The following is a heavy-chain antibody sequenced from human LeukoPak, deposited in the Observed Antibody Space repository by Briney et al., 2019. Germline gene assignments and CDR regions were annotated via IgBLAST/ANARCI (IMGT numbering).Heavy chain of an antibody. CDR2: ISSSSSYI. CDR3: AKDRSYYDFWSGAQDY. V-gene: IGHV3-21*01. Sequence: GGSLRLSCAATGFTFSSYSMNWVRQAPGKGLEWVSSISSSSSYIYYADSVKGRFTISRDNAKNSLYLQMNSLRAEDTAVYYCAKDRSYYDFWSGAQDYWGQGTLVTVSS. CDR1: GFTFSSYS. D-gene: IGHD3-3*01. J-gene: IGHJ4*02.